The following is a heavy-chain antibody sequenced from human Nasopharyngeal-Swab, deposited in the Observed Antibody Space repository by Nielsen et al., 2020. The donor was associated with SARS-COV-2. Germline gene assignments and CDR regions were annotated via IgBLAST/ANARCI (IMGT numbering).Heavy chain of an antibody. CDR2: INHSGST. V-gene: IGHV4-34*01. CDR3: ARGPLPRYCSGGSCYSRYYYYMDV. J-gene: IGHJ6*03. D-gene: IGHD2-15*01. Sequence: SETLSLTCAVYGGSFSGYYWSWIRQPPGKGLEWIGEINHSGSTNYNPSLKSRVTISVDTSKNQFSLKLSSVTAADTAVYYCARGPLPRYCSGGSCYSRYYYYMDVWGKGTTVTAP. CDR1: GGSFSGYY.